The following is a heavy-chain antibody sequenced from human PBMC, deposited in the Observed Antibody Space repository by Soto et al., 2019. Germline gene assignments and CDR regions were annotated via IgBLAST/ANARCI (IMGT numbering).Heavy chain of an antibody. V-gene: IGHV3-23*01. CDR3: AKGFIVVVTAIRPDDNFDV. CDR2: ISGSGGTI. Sequence: EVRLLESGGGLGQPGGSLSLTCAASGFTFNTYAMNWVRQAPGKGLEWVASISGSGGTINYADSVKGRFTTSRDTSKNTLYLQMNSLSAEDTAVYYCAKGFIVVVTAIRPDDNFDVWGQGTMVTVS. J-gene: IGHJ3*01. D-gene: IGHD2-21*02. CDR1: GFTFNTYA.